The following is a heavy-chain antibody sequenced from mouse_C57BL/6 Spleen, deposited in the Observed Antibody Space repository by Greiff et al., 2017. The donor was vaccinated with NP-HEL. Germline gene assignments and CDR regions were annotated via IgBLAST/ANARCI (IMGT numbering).Heavy chain of an antibody. D-gene: IGHD1-1*01. J-gene: IGHJ1*03. Sequence: VQLQQPGAELVRPGSSVKLSCKASGYTFTSYWMEWVKQRPGQGLEWIGNIYPSDSETHYNQKFKDKATLTVDKSSSTAYMQLSSLTSEDSAVYYCARKGYYGSSYHWYFDVWGTGTTFTVSS. CDR1: GYTFTSYW. CDR2: IYPSDSET. CDR3: ARKGYYGSSYHWYFDV. V-gene: IGHV1-61*01.